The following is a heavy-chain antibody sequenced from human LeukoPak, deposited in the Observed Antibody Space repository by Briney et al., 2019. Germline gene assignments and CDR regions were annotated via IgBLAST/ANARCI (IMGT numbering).Heavy chain of an antibody. J-gene: IGHJ4*02. D-gene: IGHD2-21*02. V-gene: IGHV1-18*01. CDR2: ISAYNGNT. Sequence: GASVKVSCKASGYTFTSYGISWVRQAPGQGLEWMGWISAYNGNTNYAQKLQGRVTMTTDTSTSTAYMELRSLRSEDTAVYYCASTQDCGGDCYSLDYWGQGNLVSVSS. CDR1: GYTFTSYG. CDR3: ASTQDCGGDCYSLDY.